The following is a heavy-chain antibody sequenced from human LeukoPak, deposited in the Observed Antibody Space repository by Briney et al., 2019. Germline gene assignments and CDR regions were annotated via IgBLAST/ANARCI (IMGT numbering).Heavy chain of an antibody. CDR2: ISWNSGSI. J-gene: IGHJ4*02. V-gene: IGHV3-9*03. CDR3: AKAVRSWYGFDY. D-gene: IGHD6-13*01. CDR1: GFTFDDYA. Sequence: GGSLRLSCAASGFTFDDYAMHWVRQAPGKGLEWVSGISWNSGSIGYADSVKGRFTISRDNAKNSLYLQMNSLRAEDMALYYCAKAVRSWYGFDYWGQGTLVTVSS.